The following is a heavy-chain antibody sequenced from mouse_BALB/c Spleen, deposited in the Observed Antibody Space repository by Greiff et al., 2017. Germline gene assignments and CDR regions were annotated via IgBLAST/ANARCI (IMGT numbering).Heavy chain of an antibody. CDR1: GYTFTSYT. CDR3: ARSDYDERVWFAY. V-gene: IGHV1-4*02. CDR2: INPSSGYT. Sequence: QVQLQQSAAELARPGASVKMSCKASGYTFTSYTMHWVKQRPGQGLEWIGYINPSSGYTEYNQKFKDKTTLTADKSSSTAYMQLSSLTSEDSAVYYCARSDYDERVWFAYWGQGTLVTVSA. J-gene: IGHJ3*01. D-gene: IGHD2-4*01.